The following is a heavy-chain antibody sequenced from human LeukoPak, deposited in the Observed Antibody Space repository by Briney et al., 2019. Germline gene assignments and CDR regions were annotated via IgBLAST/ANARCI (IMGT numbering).Heavy chain of an antibody. CDR1: GFTFSSYG. Sequence: GGSLRLSCAASGFTFSSYGMHWVRQAPGKGLEWVAVIWYDGSNKYYADSVKDRFTISRDNSKNTLYLQMNSLRAEDTAVYYCAREKSTMIVVGPSDAFDIWGQGTMVTVSS. V-gene: IGHV3-33*01. J-gene: IGHJ3*02. CDR2: IWYDGSNK. CDR3: AREKSTMIVVGPSDAFDI. D-gene: IGHD3-22*01.